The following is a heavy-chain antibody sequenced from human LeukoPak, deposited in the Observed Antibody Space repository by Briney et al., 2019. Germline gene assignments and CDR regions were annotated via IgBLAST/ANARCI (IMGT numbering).Heavy chain of an antibody. CDR1: GFTFSSYS. J-gene: IGHJ3*02. V-gene: IGHV3-23*01. D-gene: IGHD2-2*01. CDR3: AKDGGSTSCSDAFDI. Sequence: PGGSLRLSCAASGFTFSSYSMNWVRQAPGKGLEWVSAISGSGGSTYYADSVKGRFTISRDNSKNTLYLQMNSLRAEDTAVYYCAKDGGSTSCSDAFDIWGQGTMVTVSS. CDR2: ISGSGGST.